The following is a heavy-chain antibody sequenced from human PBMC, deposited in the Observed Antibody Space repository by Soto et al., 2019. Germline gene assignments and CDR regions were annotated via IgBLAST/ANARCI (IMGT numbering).Heavy chain of an antibody. CDR2: ISSGGSTI. CDR3: ATGWGVGVAGNFDH. Sequence: QVQLVESGGGLDKPGGSLRLSCAASGFTFSDYYISWIRQAPGKGLEWVSYISSGGSTIHYADSVKGRFTISRDNAKNSLYLQMNSLRAGETAMYYCATGWGVGVAGNFDHWGQGTLVTVSS. D-gene: IGHD6-19*01. J-gene: IGHJ4*02. CDR1: GFTFSDYY. V-gene: IGHV3-11*01.